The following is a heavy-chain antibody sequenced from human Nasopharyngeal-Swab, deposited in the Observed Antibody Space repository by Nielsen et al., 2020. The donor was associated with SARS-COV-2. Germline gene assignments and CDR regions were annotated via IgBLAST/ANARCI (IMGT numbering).Heavy chain of an antibody. V-gene: IGHV1-69*06. CDR2: IIPIFGTA. CDR1: VGTFSSYA. J-gene: IGHJ5*02. D-gene: IGHD6-13*01. Sequence: SVKVSCKASVGTFSSYAISWVRQAPGQGLEWMGGIIPIFGTANYAQKFQGRVTITADKSTSTAYMELSSLRSEDTAVYYCARVGAAALKGWFDPWGQGTLVTVSS. CDR3: ARVGAAALKGWFDP.